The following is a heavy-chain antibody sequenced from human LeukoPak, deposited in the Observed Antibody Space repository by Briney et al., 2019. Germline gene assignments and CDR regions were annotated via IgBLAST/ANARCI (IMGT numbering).Heavy chain of an antibody. CDR3: AKERDSSGYFDY. Sequence: PSETLSLTCAVYGGSFSGYYWSWIRQPPGKGLEWVSAISGSGGGTYYADSVKGRFTISRDNSKKILYLQMNSLRVEDTALYYCAKERDSSGYFDYWGQGTLVTASS. J-gene: IGHJ4*02. D-gene: IGHD3-22*01. CDR1: GGSFSGYY. CDR2: ISGSGGGT. V-gene: IGHV3-23*01.